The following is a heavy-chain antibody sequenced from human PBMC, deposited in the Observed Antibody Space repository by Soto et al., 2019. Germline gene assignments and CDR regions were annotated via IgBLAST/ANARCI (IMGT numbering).Heavy chain of an antibody. CDR2: IKSKTDGGTT. Sequence: PGGSLRLSCAASGFTFSNAGMNWVRQAPGKGLEWVGRIKSKTDGGTTDYAAPVKGRFTISRDDSKNTLYLQMNSLKTEDTAVYYCTTTNYYDSSGYSRPFDYWGQGTLVTVSS. V-gene: IGHV3-15*07. CDR3: TTTNYYDSSGYSRPFDY. J-gene: IGHJ4*02. CDR1: GFTFSNAG. D-gene: IGHD3-22*01.